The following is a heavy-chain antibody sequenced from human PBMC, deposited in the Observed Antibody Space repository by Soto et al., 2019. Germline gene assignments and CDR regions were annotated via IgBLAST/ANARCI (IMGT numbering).Heavy chain of an antibody. CDR2: TYYRSKWYN. J-gene: IGHJ6*01. Sequence: SQTLSLTCAISGDSVSSNSAAWNWIRQSPSRGLEWLGRTYYRSKWYNDYAVSVKSRITINPDTSKNQFSLQLNSVTPEDTAVYYCARGAPADIVVVPAASAQEPRDGTSGMDV. CDR3: ARGAPADIVVVPAASAQEPRDGTSGMDV. CDR1: GDSVSSNSAA. D-gene: IGHD2-2*01. V-gene: IGHV6-1*01.